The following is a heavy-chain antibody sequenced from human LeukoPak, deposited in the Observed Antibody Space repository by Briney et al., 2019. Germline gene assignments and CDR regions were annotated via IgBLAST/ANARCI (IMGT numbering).Heavy chain of an antibody. CDR2: TYYSGST. CDR1: GGSISSYY. J-gene: IGHJ3*02. V-gene: IGHV4-59*01. CDR3: ARLKQQLVLGAFDI. D-gene: IGHD6-13*01. Sequence: SETLSLTCTVSGGSISSYYWSWIRQPPGKGLEWIGYTYYSGSTNYNPSLKSRVTISVDTSKNQFSLKLSSVTAADTAVYYCARLKQQLVLGAFDIWGQGTMVTVSS.